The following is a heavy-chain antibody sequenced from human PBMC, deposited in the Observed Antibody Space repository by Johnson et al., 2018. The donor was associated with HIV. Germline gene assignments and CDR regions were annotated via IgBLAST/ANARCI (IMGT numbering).Heavy chain of an antibody. V-gene: IGHV3-30-3*01. CDR3: ANWPA. CDR2: ISYDGSNK. CDR1: GFTLSSYA. D-gene: IGHD1-1*01. J-gene: IGHJ3*01. Sequence: QVQLVESGGGVVQPGRSLRLSCAASGFTLSSYAMHWVRQAPGKGLEWVAVISYDGSNKYYADSVKGRFTISRDNSKNTLYLQMNSLRAEDTAVYYCANWPAWGQGTMVTVSS.